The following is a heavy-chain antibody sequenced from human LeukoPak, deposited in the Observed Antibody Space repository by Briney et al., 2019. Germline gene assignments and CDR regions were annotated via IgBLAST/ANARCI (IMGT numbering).Heavy chain of an antibody. CDR3: AKEEEMATILDY. CDR2: IRYDGSNK. D-gene: IGHD5-24*01. Sequence: KTGGSLRLSCAASGFTFSSYGMHWVRQAPGKGLEWVAFIRYDGSNKYYADSVKGRFTISRDNSKNTLYLQMNSLRAEDTAVYYCAKEEEMATILDYWGQGTLVTVSS. J-gene: IGHJ4*02. CDR1: GFTFSSYG. V-gene: IGHV3-30*02.